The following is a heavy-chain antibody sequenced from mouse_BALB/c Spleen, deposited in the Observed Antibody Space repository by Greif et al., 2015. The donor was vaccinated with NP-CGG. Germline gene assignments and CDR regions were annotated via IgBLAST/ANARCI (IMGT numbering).Heavy chain of an antibody. CDR1: GFTSSSYT. V-gene: IGHV5-12-2*01. CDR3: ARHEGSSASTDY. Sequence: EVMLVESGGGLVQPGGSLKLSCAASGFTSSSYTMSWVRQTPEKRLEWVAYISNGGGSTYYPDTVKVRFTISRDNAKNTLYLQMSSLKSEDTAMYYCARHEGSSASTDYWGQGTSVTVSS. D-gene: IGHD1-1*01. CDR2: ISNGGGST. J-gene: IGHJ4*01.